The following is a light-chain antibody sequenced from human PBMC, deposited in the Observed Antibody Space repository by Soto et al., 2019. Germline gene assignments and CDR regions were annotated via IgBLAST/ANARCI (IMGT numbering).Light chain of an antibody. CDR3: CSYAGSHYV. CDR2: EGS. J-gene: IGLJ1*01. V-gene: IGLV2-23*01. CDR1: SSDVGSYNL. Sequence: QSALTQPASVSGSPGQSITISCTGTSSDVGSYNLVSWYQQHPGKAPKLMIYEGSKRPSGVSNRFSGSKSANTASLTISGLQAEDEADYYCCSYAGSHYVFGTGTKLTVL.